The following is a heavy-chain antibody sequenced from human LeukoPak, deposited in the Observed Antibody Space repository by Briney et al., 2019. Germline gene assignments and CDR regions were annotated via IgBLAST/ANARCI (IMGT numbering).Heavy chain of an antibody. J-gene: IGHJ3*02. CDR2: INPNSGGT. V-gene: IGHV1-2*02. CDR3: ARDEGPIRYSGYDRNAFDI. D-gene: IGHD5-12*01. Sequence: ASVKVSCTASGYTFTDYYMHWVRQAPGQGLEWMGWINPNSGGTNYAQKFQGRVTMTRDTSISTAYMELSRLRSDDTAVYYCARDEGPIRYSGYDRNAFDIWGQGTMVTVSS. CDR1: GYTFTDYY.